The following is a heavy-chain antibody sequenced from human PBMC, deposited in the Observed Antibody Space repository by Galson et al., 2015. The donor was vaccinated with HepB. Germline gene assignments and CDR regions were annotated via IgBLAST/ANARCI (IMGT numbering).Heavy chain of an antibody. CDR3: ATFLTYYYDSSGYYYFDY. D-gene: IGHD3-22*01. Sequence: SVKVSCKVSGYTLTELSMHWVRQAPGKGLEWMGGFDPEDGETIYAQKFQGRVTMTEDTSTDTAYMELSSLRSEDTAVYYCATFLTYYYDSSGYYYFDYWGQGTLVTVSS. CDR2: FDPEDGET. V-gene: IGHV1-24*01. CDR1: GYTLTELS. J-gene: IGHJ4*02.